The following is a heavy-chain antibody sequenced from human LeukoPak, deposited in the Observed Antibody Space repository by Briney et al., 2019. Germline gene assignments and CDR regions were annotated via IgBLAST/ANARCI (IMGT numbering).Heavy chain of an antibody. V-gene: IGHV1-3*01. CDR2: INAGNGNT. J-gene: IGHJ4*02. CDR3: ARVSYYLRIPYCGGDCYPGPGDY. CDR1: GYTFTSYA. D-gene: IGHD2-21*02. Sequence: ASVKVSCKASGYTFTSYAMHWVRQAPGQRLEWMGWINAGNGNTKYSQKFQGRVTITRDTSASTAYMELSSLRSEDTAVYYCARVSYYLRIPYCGGDCYPGPGDYWGQGTLVTVSS.